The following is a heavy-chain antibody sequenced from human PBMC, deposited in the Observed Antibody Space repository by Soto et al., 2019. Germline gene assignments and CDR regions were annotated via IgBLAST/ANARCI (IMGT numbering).Heavy chain of an antibody. D-gene: IGHD3-10*01. Sequence: GGSLRLSCAASGFTFGSYALSWVRQAPGKGLEWVSAISGSGGSTYYADSVKGRFTISRDNSKNTLYLQMNSLRAEDTAVYYCAKQRMVRGEDYFDYWGQGTLVTVSS. V-gene: IGHV3-23*01. CDR1: GFTFGSYA. J-gene: IGHJ4*02. CDR2: ISGSGGST. CDR3: AKQRMVRGEDYFDY.